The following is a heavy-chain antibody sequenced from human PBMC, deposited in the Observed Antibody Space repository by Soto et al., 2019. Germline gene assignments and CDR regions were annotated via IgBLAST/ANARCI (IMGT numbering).Heavy chain of an antibody. CDR3: AKGGSWSAFD. CDR2: ISSDGNKK. D-gene: IGHD3-10*01. V-gene: IGHV3-30*18. Sequence: QVQLVESGGGVVQPGTSLRLSCAASGFTFSSYGMHWVRQAPGKGLEWVAAISSDGNKKYYAESVKGRFTISRDNSKNTLSLQMNSLRVEDTAVYYCAKGGSWSAFDWGQGTLVTVS. CDR1: GFTFSSYG. J-gene: IGHJ4*02.